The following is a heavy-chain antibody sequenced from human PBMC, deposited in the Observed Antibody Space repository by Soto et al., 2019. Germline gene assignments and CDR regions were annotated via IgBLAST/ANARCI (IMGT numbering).Heavy chain of an antibody. CDR1: GGSIRSYYW. CDR2: IYWDDDK. J-gene: IGHJ3*02. D-gene: IGHD4-17*01. CDR3: AHIDVSDYGNAFDI. V-gene: IGHV2-5*08. Sequence: TLSLTFSVSGGSIRSYYWSWIRQPPGKALEWLALIYWDDDKRYSPSLKSRLTITKDTSKNQVVLTMTNMDPVDTATYYCAHIDVSDYGNAFDIWGQGTMVTVSS.